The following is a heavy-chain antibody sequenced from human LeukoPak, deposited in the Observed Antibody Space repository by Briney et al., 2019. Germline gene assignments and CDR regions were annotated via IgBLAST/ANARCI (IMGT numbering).Heavy chain of an antibody. D-gene: IGHD3-22*01. Sequence: PGGSLRLSCSASGFTFSNYTMHWVRQAPGKGLEWVSVMYSGGTTYYADSVKGRFSISRDKSKNTVFLQMSSLKAEDTAVYYCASPSSGQSFDIWGQGTTVTVSS. CDR1: GFTFSNYT. CDR2: MYSGGTT. V-gene: IGHV3-53*01. CDR3: ASPSSGQSFDI. J-gene: IGHJ3*02.